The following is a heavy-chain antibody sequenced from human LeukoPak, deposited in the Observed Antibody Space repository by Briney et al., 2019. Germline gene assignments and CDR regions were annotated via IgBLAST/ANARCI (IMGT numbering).Heavy chain of an antibody. D-gene: IGHD3-22*01. CDR2: IWYDGSNK. V-gene: IGHV3-33*01. CDR3: ARAILENDSSGYYPD. CDR1: GFTFSSYG. J-gene: IGHJ4*02. Sequence: GRSLRLSCAASGFTFSSYGMHWVRQAPGKGLEWVAVIWYDGSNKYYADSVKGRFTISRDNSKNTLYLQMNSLRAGDTAVYYCARAILENDSSGYYPDWGQGTLVTVSS.